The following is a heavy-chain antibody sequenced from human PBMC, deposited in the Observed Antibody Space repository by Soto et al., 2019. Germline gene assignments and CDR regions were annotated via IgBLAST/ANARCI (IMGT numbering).Heavy chain of an antibody. CDR1: GYTFTSYA. CDR2: INTGNGNT. D-gene: IGHD1-7*01. V-gene: IGHV1-3*04. CDR3: ARGGEYNWNYGWFDP. J-gene: IGHJ5*02. Sequence: QVQLVQSGAEEKKPGASVKVSCKASGYTFTSYAMHWVRQAPGQRLEWMGWINTGNGNTKYSQKFQGRVTITRDTSASTAYMELSSLRSEDTAVYYCARGGEYNWNYGWFDPWGQGTLVTVSS.